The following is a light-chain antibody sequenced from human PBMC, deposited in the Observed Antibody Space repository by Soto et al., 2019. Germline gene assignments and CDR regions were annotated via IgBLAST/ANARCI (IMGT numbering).Light chain of an antibody. CDR2: DAS. V-gene: IGKV3-11*01. Sequence: EIVLPQSPATLSLSPGERAALSCRASQSVSSYLAWYQQKPGQAPRLLIYDASKRAPGIPARFTGSGSGTDFTLTISSLEPEDFAVYFCQQRSNWHSTVGGGTKVEI. CDR3: QQRSNWHST. CDR1: QSVSSY. J-gene: IGKJ4*01.